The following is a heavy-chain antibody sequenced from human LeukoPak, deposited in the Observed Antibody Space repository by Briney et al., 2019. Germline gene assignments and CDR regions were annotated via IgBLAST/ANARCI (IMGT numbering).Heavy chain of an antibody. V-gene: IGHV5-51*01. CDR2: IYPGDSDI. J-gene: IGHJ4*02. CDR1: GYRFTDYW. Sequence: GESLKISCKASGYRFTDYWIGWVRQMPGKGLDWMGIIYPGDSDIRYSPSFEGQVTISADKSISTAYLQWSSLKASDSAMYYCARRGSSGYYFIFDDWGQGTQVTVSS. CDR3: ARRGSSGYYFIFDD. D-gene: IGHD3-22*01.